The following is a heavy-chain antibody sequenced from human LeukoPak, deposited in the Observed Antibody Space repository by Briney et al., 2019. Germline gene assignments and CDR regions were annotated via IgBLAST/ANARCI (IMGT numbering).Heavy chain of an antibody. Sequence: GASVKVSCKASGYTFTSYYMHWVRQAPGQGLEGMGIINPSGGSTSYAQKFQGRVTMTRDMSTSTAYMELRSLRSDDTAVYYCARDRVRRWLQLKGYPQYYFDYWGQGTLVTVSS. D-gene: IGHD5-24*01. CDR2: INPSGGST. V-gene: IGHV1-46*01. CDR1: GYTFTSYY. CDR3: ARDRVRRWLQLKGYPQYYFDY. J-gene: IGHJ4*02.